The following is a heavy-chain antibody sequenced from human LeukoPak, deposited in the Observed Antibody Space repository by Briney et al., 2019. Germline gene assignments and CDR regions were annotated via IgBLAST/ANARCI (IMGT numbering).Heavy chain of an antibody. CDR3: ARSTLLTHYFDY. J-gene: IGHJ4*02. CDR2: IYHSGST. D-gene: IGHD1-26*01. CDR1: AYSISSGYY. Sequence: SETLSLTCTVSAYSISSGYYRGWIRQPQGKGLEWIGSIYHSGSTYYNPSLKSRVTISVDTSKNQFSLKLSSVTAADTAVYYCARSTLLTHYFDYWGQGTLVTVSS. V-gene: IGHV4-38-2*02.